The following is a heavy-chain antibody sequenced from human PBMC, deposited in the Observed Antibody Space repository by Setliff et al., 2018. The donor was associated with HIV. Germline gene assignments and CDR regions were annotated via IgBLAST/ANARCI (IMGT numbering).Heavy chain of an antibody. V-gene: IGHV5-51*01. CDR2: IYPGDSDT. J-gene: IGHJ4*02. CDR3: ARVIKNFWSGYHFDF. Sequence: GESLKISCKGSGYIFTNYWIRWVRQMPGKGLESMGIIYPGDSDTRYSPSFQGQVTISADRSISTAYLQWSSLKASDTAIYFCARVIKNFWSGYHFDFWGQGTLVTVSS. D-gene: IGHD3-3*01. CDR1: GYIFTNYW.